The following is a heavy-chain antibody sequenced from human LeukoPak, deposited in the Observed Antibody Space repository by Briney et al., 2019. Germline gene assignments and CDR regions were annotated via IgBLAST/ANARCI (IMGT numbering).Heavy chain of an antibody. J-gene: IGHJ4*02. CDR3: ARALGPIYSSSSAYFDY. V-gene: IGHV1-69*05. Sequence: SVKVSCKASGGTFSSYAISWVRQAPGQGLEWMGGVIPIFGTANYAQKFQGRVTITTDESTSTAYMELSSLRSEDTAVYYCARALGPIYSSSSAYFDYWGQGTLVTVSS. CDR2: VIPIFGTA. CDR1: GGTFSSYA. D-gene: IGHD6-6*01.